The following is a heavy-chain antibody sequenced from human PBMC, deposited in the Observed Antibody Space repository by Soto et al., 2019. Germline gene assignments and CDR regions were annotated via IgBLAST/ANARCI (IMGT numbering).Heavy chain of an antibody. CDR1: GGSISSGDYY. J-gene: IGHJ4*02. Sequence: SETLSLTCTVSGGSISSGDYYWSWIRQPPGKGLEWIGYIYYSGSTYYNPSLKSRVTISVDTSKNQFSLKLSSVTAADTAVYYCAREGLSGYYDSSGYYYWGQGTLVTSPQ. D-gene: IGHD3-22*01. CDR3: AREGLSGYYDSSGYYY. CDR2: IYYSGST. V-gene: IGHV4-30-4*01.